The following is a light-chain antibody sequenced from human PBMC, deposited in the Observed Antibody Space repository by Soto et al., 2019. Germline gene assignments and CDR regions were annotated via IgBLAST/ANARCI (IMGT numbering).Light chain of an antibody. CDR1: SSDVGGYNY. CDR2: DVS. J-gene: IGLJ1*01. V-gene: IGLV2-14*01. Sequence: QSVLTQPASVSGSPGQSITISCTGTSSDVGGYNYVSWYQQHPGKAPKLMIYDVSNRPSGVSNRFSGSKSGNTASLTISELQAEDEADYYCSSYTSSSTPYVFGTGTKLTVL. CDR3: SSYTSSSTPYV.